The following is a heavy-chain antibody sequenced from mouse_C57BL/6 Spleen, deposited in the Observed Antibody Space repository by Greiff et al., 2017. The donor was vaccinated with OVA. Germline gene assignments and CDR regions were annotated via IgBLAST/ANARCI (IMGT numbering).Heavy chain of an antibody. CDR1: GYAFSSSW. CDR3: ARGGDDGYPFAY. CDR2: IYPGDGDT. V-gene: IGHV1-82*01. J-gene: IGHJ3*01. D-gene: IGHD2-3*01. Sequence: QVQLKESGPELVKPGASVKISCKASGYAFSSSWMNWVKQRPGKGLEWIGRIYPGDGDTNYNGKFKGKATLTADKSSSTAYMQLSSLTSEDSAVYFCARGGDDGYPFAYWGQGTLVTVSA.